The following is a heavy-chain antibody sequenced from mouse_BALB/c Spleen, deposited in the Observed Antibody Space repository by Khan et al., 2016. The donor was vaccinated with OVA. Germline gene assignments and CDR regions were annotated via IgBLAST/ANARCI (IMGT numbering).Heavy chain of an antibody. CDR2: ILPGTGST. J-gene: IGHJ3*01. Sequence: QVQLKQSGAELMKPGASVKISCKATGYTFRSSWIEWLKQRPGHGLEWIGEILPGTGSTNYNEKFKGEATFTADASSNTAYMRLTSLTSEDSAVYYCARWGPYGNYGAYWGQGTLVTVSA. CDR3: ARWGPYGNYGAY. CDR1: GYTFRSSW. V-gene: IGHV1-9*01. D-gene: IGHD2-1*01.